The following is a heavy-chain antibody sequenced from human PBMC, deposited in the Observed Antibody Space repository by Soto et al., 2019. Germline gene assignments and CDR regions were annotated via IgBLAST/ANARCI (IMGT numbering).Heavy chain of an antibody. V-gene: IGHV4-59*08. CDR3: ARQNYIWGRYPDYYMDV. CDR1: GGSISSYY. J-gene: IGHJ6*03. CDR2: IYYSGST. D-gene: IGHD3-16*02. Sequence: PSETLSLTCTVSGGSISSYYCSWIRQPPGKGLEWIGYIYYSGSTNYNPSLKSRVTISVDTSKNQFSLKLSSVTAADTAVYYCARQNYIWGRYPDYYMDVWGKGTTVTVSS.